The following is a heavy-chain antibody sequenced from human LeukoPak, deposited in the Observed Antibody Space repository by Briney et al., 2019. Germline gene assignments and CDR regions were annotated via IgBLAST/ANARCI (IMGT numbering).Heavy chain of an antibody. CDR2: IIPIFGIA. CDR3: ARDWRLDYGGSQDFDY. Sequence: GASVKVSCKASGGTFSSYAISWVRQAPGQGLEWMGRIIPIFGIANYAQKFQGRVTITADKSTSTAYMELSSLRSEDTAVYYCARDWRLDYGGSQDFDYWGQGTLVTVSS. J-gene: IGHJ4*02. CDR1: GGTFSSYA. V-gene: IGHV1-69*04. D-gene: IGHD4-23*01.